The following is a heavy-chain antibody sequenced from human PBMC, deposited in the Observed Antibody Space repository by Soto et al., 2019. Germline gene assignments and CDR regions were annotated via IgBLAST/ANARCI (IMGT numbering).Heavy chain of an antibody. J-gene: IGHJ2*01. CDR1: GFTFINYA. CDR3: ARKILGSTSRPNYWYFEL. V-gene: IGHV3-23*01. CDR2: ISGGGDAT. D-gene: IGHD2-2*01. Sequence: EVQLLESGGGLVQPGGSLRLSCAGSGFTFINYAMNWVRQAPGKGLEWVSSISGGGDATFFADSVRGRFTISRDNSKNTVTLQMNSLGVDDTAVDYCARKILGSTSRPNYWYFELWGRGTLVTVSS.